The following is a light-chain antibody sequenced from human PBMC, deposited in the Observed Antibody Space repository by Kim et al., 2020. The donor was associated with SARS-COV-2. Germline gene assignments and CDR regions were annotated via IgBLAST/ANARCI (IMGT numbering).Light chain of an antibody. CDR3: QAWDNSAAV. V-gene: IGLV3-1*01. J-gene: IGLJ2*01. Sequence: SVFTGQTATITCSGERLGSKYVAWYQKKPGQSPLLVIHEDNNRPSGVPARFIGSNSGTAATLTISGTQAMDEADYYCQAWDNSAAVFGGGTQLTVL. CDR1: RLGSKY. CDR2: EDN.